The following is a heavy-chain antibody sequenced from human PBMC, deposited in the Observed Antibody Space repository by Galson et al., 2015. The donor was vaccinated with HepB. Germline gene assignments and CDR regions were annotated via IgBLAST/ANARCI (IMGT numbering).Heavy chain of an antibody. V-gene: IGHV3-66*01. CDR3: ARDSPTCTSTTCYPPYHYSSGMDV. Sequence: SLRLSCAASGFTVRSYYMNWVRQAPGKGLEWVSVVYSGGSTYYADSVNGRFTISRDNSKNTLSLQMNSLRAEDTAVYYCARDSPTCTSTTCYPPYHYSSGMDVWGQGTTVTVSS. J-gene: IGHJ6*02. D-gene: IGHD2-2*01. CDR2: VYSGGST. CDR1: GFTVRSYY.